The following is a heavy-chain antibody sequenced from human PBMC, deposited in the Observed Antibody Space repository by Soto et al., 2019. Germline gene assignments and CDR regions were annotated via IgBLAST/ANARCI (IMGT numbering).Heavy chain of an antibody. V-gene: IGHV3-15*07. CDR3: TTGKGCLEWPPLGDAFVI. J-gene: IGHJ3*02. Sequence: PGGSLRLSCAGSGFTFSNAWMNWVRQAPGKGLEWVGRIKSKTDGGTTEYAAPVKGRFSISRDDSKNTLSLQMNSLRTEDTAVYYCTTGKGCLEWPPLGDAFVIWGQGTMVPVSS. CDR1: GFTFSNAW. CDR2: IKSKTDGGTT. D-gene: IGHD3-3*01.